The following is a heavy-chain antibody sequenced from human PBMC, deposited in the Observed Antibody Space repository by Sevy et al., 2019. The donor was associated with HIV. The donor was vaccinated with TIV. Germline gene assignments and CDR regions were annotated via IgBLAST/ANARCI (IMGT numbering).Heavy chain of an antibody. V-gene: IGHV4-61*01. J-gene: IGHJ4*02. CDR1: GDSVSSDNYY. D-gene: IGHD4-4*01. Sequence: SETLSLTCTVSGDSVSSDNYYWSWIRQPPGKGLEGIGYMFYRGSTNYNPSLKSRVTISVDTSKNQFSLKLNSVTAAETAVYYCARLSAVSRSYNFDYWGQGTLVTVSS. CDR3: ARLSAVSRSYNFDY. CDR2: MFYRGST.